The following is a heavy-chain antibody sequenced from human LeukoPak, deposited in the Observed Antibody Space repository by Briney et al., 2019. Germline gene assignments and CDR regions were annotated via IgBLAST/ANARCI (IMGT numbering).Heavy chain of an antibody. V-gene: IGHV3-7*01. Sequence: PGGSLRLSCAASGFAYSNFWMRWVRQAPGKGLEWVASINQDGSEKYYGDSMKGRVTISRDNTKNSLTLQMHRLRADDRAVYYCVRGEDFYGNSGQGEYWGQGLLVTVSS. CDR1: GFAYSNFW. D-gene: IGHD5-12*01. CDR3: VRGEDFYGNSGQGEY. J-gene: IGHJ4*02. CDR2: INQDGSEK.